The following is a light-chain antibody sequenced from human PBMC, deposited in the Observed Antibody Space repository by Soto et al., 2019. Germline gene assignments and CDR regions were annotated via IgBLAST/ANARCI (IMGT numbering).Light chain of an antibody. CDR2: GAS. Sequence: EIVLTQSPGTLSLSPRERATLSCRASQSVSSSYLAWYQHKPGQAPRLLIYGASSRAPGIPDRFSGSGSGTDFPLTISRLEPEDFAVYYCQQYAASPRPFGQGTQVEVK. CDR3: QQYAASPRP. CDR1: QSVSSSY. J-gene: IGKJ1*01. V-gene: IGKV3-20*01.